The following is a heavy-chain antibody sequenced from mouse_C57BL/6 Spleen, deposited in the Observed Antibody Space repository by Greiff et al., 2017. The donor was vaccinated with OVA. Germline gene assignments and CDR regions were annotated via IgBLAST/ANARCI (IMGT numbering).Heavy chain of an antibody. Sequence: QVQLQQPGAELVMPGASVKLSCKASGYTFTSYWMHWVKQRPGQGLEWIGEIDPSDSYTNYNQKFKGKSTVTVDKSSSTAYMQLSSLTSEDTAVYDCARDYQRAFAYWGQGTLVTVSA. CDR1: GYTFTSYW. V-gene: IGHV1-69*01. CDR2: IDPSDSYT. J-gene: IGHJ3*01. CDR3: ARDYQRAFAY. D-gene: IGHD1-1*02.